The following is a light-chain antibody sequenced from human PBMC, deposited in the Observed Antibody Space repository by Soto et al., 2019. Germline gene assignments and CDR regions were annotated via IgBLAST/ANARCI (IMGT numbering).Light chain of an antibody. V-gene: IGKV3-15*01. CDR3: QQYNNWPPT. CDR2: FVS. CDR1: ENVSGN. Sequence: EVVMKQSPATLSVSPGERATLSCRASENVSGNVAWYQQKPGQAPRLVISFVSTRATGIPARFSGSGSATEFTLTISSLQSEDFAVYYCQQYNNWPPTFGQGTKVEVK. J-gene: IGKJ1*01.